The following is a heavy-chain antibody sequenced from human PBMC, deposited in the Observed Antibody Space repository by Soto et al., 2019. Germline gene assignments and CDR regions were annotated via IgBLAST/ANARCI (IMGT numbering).Heavy chain of an antibody. J-gene: IGHJ5*02. CDR1: GFTFSDHH. V-gene: IGHV3-72*01. CDR3: SRDLGS. Sequence: EVQLVGSGGNLVQPGGSLRLSCAASGFTFSDHHMDWVRQAPGKGLEWVGRTRNKANSYTTEYAASVKGRFTISRDDSKNSLYLQMNSLKTEDTAVYYCSRDLGSWGQGTLVTVSS. CDR2: TRNKANSYTT.